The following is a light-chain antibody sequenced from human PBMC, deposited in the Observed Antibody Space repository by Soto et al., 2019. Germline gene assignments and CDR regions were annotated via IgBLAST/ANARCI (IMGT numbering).Light chain of an antibody. V-gene: IGKV1-39*01. CDR3: QQYNNYPRT. J-gene: IGKJ1*01. Sequence: DIQMTXXXXSLSASVGDRVTITCRASQSISSYLNWYQQKPGKAPKLLIYAASSLQSGVPSRFSGSGSGTEFTLTISNLQPDDFATYFCQQYNNYPRTFGQGTKVDIK. CDR2: AAS. CDR1: QSISSY.